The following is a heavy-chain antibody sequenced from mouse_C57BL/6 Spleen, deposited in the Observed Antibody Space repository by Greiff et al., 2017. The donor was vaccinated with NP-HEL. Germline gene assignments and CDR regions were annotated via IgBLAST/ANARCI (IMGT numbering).Heavy chain of an antibody. D-gene: IGHD2-3*01. Sequence: LMESGGGLVKPGGSLKLSCAASGFTFSDYGMHWVRQAPEKGLEWVAYISSGSSTIYYADTVKGRFTISRDNAKNTLFLQMTSLRSEDTAMYYCARDGYYSWFAYWGQGTLVTVSA. J-gene: IGHJ3*01. V-gene: IGHV5-17*01. CDR3: ARDGYYSWFAY. CDR2: ISSGSSTI. CDR1: GFTFSDYG.